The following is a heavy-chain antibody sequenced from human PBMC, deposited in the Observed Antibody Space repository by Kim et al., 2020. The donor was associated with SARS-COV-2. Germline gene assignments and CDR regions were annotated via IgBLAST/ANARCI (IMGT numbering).Heavy chain of an antibody. D-gene: IGHD2-2*03. V-gene: IGHV3-30*07. CDR3: ARAGMDIVVVPAALDY. Sequence: DSGKGRFPISRDNSKNPLYLQMNRLRAEDTAVYYCARAGMDIVVVPAALDYWGQGTLVTVSS. J-gene: IGHJ4*02.